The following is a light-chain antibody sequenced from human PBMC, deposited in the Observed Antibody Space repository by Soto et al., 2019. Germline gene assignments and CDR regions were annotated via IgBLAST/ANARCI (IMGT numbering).Light chain of an antibody. Sequence: EIVLTQSPGTLSLSPGERTTLSCRASQRVSSSYLAWYQQKPGQAPRLLIYGASSRATGIPDRFSGSGSGTDFTLTISRLEPEDFAVYYCQQYGSSQWTFGQGTKV. CDR1: QRVSSSY. J-gene: IGKJ1*01. CDR3: QQYGSSQWT. V-gene: IGKV3-20*01. CDR2: GAS.